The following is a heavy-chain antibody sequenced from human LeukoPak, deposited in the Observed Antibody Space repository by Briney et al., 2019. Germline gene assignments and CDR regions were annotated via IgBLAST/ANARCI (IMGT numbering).Heavy chain of an antibody. V-gene: IGHV4-31*03. J-gene: IGHJ4*02. CDR1: GGSITSGGYY. Sequence: PSETLSLTCTVSGGSITSGGYYWSWIRQHPGKGLEWIGYIYYSGSTYYNPSLKSRVTISVDTSKNQFSLKLSSVTAADTAVYYCARDSVQLWLSGPDYWGQGTLVTVSS. D-gene: IGHD5-18*01. CDR3: ARDSVQLWLSGPDY. CDR2: IYYSGST.